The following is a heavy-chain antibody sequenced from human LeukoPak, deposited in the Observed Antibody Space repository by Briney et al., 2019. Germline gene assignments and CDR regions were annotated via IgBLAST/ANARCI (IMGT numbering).Heavy chain of an antibody. J-gene: IGHJ5*02. CDR3: ARDLTMVRGARYRPYNWFDP. CDR1: GGTFSSYA. D-gene: IGHD3-10*01. Sequence: SVKVSCKASGGTFSSYAISWVRQAPGQGLEWMGGIIPIFGTANYAQKFQGRVTITADESTRTAYMELSSLRFEDTAVYYCARDLTMVRGARYRPYNWFDPWGQGTLVTVSS. V-gene: IGHV1-69*01. CDR2: IIPIFGTA.